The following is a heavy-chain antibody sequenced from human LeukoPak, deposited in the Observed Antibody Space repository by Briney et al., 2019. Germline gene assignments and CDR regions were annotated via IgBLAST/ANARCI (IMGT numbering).Heavy chain of an antibody. V-gene: IGHV4-59*01. CDR1: GGSISSYY. Sequence: SETLSLTCTVSGGSISSYYWSWIRQPPGKGLEWIGYIYYSGSTNYNPSLKSRVTISVDTSKSQFSLKLSSVTAADTAVYYCARAGVAVAGSWWFDPWGQGTLVTVSS. CDR2: IYYSGST. CDR3: ARAGVAVAGSWWFDP. D-gene: IGHD6-19*01. J-gene: IGHJ5*02.